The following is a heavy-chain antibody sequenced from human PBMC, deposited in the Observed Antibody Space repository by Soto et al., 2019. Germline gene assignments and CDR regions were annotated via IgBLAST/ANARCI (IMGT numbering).Heavy chain of an antibody. CDR1: GYTFTSYA. Sequence: ASVKVSCKASGYTFTSYAMNWVRQAPGQGLEWMGWINTNTGNPTYAQGFTGRFVFSLDTSVSTAYLQICSLKAEDTAVYYCARDAAQHPGIAASNHGGAFDIWGQGTMVTVSS. CDR3: ARDAAQHPGIAASNHGGAFDI. J-gene: IGHJ3*02. V-gene: IGHV7-4-1*01. CDR2: INTNTGNP. D-gene: IGHD6-13*01.